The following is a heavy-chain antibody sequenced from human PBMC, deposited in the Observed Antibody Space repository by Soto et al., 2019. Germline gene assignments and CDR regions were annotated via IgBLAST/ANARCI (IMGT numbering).Heavy chain of an antibody. CDR2: VSYTGAL. CDR1: GGSVIRNSHY. J-gene: IGHJ4*02. D-gene: IGHD2-2*01. V-gene: IGHV4-39*07. Sequence: SETLSLTCSVSGGSVIRNSHYWGWVRQPPGKGLEWIGSVSYTGALYHNPSLRSRVTISLDTTYNQFSLKLSSVTAADTAVYYCARVPDYWGQGILVTVSS. CDR3: ARVPDY.